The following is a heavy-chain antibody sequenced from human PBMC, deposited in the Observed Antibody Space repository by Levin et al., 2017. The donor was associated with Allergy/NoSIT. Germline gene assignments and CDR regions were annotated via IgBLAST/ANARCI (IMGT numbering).Heavy chain of an antibody. Sequence: GGSLRLSCAASGFTFSNAWMSWVRQAPGKGLEWVGRIKSKTDGGTTDYAAPVKGRFTISRDDSKNTLYLQMNSLKTEDTAVYYCTTDPPPVAATSFFDYWGQGTLVTVSS. CDR3: TTDPPPVAATSFFDY. D-gene: IGHD2-15*01. V-gene: IGHV3-15*01. CDR1: GFTFSNAW. CDR2: IKSKTDGGTT. J-gene: IGHJ4*02.